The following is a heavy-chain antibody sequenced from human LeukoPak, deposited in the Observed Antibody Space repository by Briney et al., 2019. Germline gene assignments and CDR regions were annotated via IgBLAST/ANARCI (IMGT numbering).Heavy chain of an antibody. CDR3: ARSRVPQTHYYYYMDV. CDR2: IIPIFGTA. CDR1: GGTFSSYA. D-gene: IGHD2-2*01. V-gene: IGHV1-69*05. Sequence: GASVKVSCKASGGTFSSYAISWVRQAPGQGLEWMGGIIPIFGTANYAQKFQGRVTITTDESTSTAYMELSSLRSEDTAVYYCARSRVPQTHYYYYMDVWGKGTTVTVSS. J-gene: IGHJ6*03.